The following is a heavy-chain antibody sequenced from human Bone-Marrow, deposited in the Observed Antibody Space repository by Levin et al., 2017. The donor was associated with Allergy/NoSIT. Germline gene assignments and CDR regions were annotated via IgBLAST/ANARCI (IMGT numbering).Heavy chain of an antibody. D-gene: IGHD5-18*01. V-gene: IGHV1-2*04. Sequence: ASVKVSCKTSGYIFSDYYMHWVRQAPGQGLEWMGWINPNGGGSIYAQEFQDWVTMTTDTFINTAYMEVSSLKSDDTAVYYCARGSSSSYGYGATTMGTDFDYWGQGTLVTVSS. CDR1: GYIFSDYY. CDR3: ARGSSSSYGYGATTMGTDFDY. J-gene: IGHJ4*02. CDR2: INPNGGGS.